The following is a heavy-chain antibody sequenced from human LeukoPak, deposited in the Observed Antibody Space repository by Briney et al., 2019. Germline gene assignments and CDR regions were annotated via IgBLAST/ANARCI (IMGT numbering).Heavy chain of an antibody. D-gene: IGHD6-13*01. V-gene: IGHV4-34*12. CDR3: AKDRFSSSWSSFFDT. J-gene: IGHJ4*02. CDR1: GGSFSGYY. CDR2: IFYSGST. Sequence: KPSETLSLTCAVYGGSFSGYYWSWIRQPPGKGLEWIGSIFYSGSTYYNPSLKSRVTISSDTSKNKSSMQLSSVTAAGTAVYYCAKDRFSSSWSSFFDTSGQRTPVTVSS.